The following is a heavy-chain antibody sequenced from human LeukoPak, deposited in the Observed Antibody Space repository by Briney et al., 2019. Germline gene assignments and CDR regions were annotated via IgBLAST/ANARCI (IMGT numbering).Heavy chain of an antibody. CDR3: ARVISGWYYYYYGMDV. Sequence: ASVKVSCKASGYTFTAYYMHWVRQAPGQGLEWMGWINPNSGGTNTSQKFQDRVTLTRDTSINTAYMELSSLRSDDTAVYYCARVISGWYYYYYGMDVWGQGTTVTVSS. CDR1: GYTFTAYY. D-gene: IGHD6-19*01. J-gene: IGHJ6*02. CDR2: INPNSGGT. V-gene: IGHV1-2*02.